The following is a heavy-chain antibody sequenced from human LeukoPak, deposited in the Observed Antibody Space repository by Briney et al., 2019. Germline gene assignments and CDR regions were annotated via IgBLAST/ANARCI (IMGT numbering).Heavy chain of an antibody. V-gene: IGHV4-34*01. CDR2: INHSGST. J-gene: IGHJ6*02. CDR3: ASIFGDYDNSGNYYYYYGMDV. D-gene: IGHD3-16*01. CDR1: GGSFSGYY. Sequence: YPSETLSLTCAVYGGSFSGYYWSWIRQPPGKGLEWIGEINHSGSTNYNPSLKSRVTISVDTSKNQFSLRLSSVTAADTAVYYCASIFGDYDNSGNYYYYYGMDVWGQGTTVTVSS.